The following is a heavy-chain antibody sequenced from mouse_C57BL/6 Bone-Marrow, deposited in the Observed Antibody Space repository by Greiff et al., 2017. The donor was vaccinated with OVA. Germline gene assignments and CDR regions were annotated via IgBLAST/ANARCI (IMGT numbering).Heavy chain of an antibody. V-gene: IGHV3-6*01. Sequence: EVQLKESGPGLVKPSQSLSLTCSVTGYSITSGYYWNWIRQFPGNKLEWMGYISYDGSNNYNPSLKNRISITRDTSKNQFFLKLNSVTTEDTATYYCARYDYDEAWFAYWGQGTLVTVSA. D-gene: IGHD2-4*01. CDR1: GYSITSGYY. CDR2: ISYDGSN. CDR3: ARYDYDEAWFAY. J-gene: IGHJ3*01.